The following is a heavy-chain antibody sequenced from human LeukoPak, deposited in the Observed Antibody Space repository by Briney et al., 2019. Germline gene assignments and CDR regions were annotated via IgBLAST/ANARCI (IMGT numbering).Heavy chain of an antibody. CDR3: AAYYYDSSGQGE. D-gene: IGHD3-22*01. CDR1: GGSISSGSYY. V-gene: IGHV4-39*01. CDR2: IYYSGST. Sequence: SEILSLTCTVSGGSISSGSYYWGWIRQPPGKGLEWIGSIYYSGSTYYNPSLKSRVTISVDTSKNQFSLKLSSVTAADTAVYYCAAYYYDSSGQGEWGQGTLVTVSS. J-gene: IGHJ4*02.